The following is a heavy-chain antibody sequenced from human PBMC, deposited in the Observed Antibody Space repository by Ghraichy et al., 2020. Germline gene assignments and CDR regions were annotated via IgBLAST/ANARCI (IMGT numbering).Heavy chain of an antibody. V-gene: IGHV3-48*02. J-gene: IGHJ4*02. CDR3: VRDPPISEMSTRSCDH. D-gene: IGHD5-24*01. Sequence: GSLRLSCTASGFPFTNYSMNWVRQTPGKGLEWISYISGSTGAMYYADSVRGRFTISRDNAKKSLYLQMHSLRDEDTAVYYCVRDPPISEMSTRSCDHWGQGTLVTVSS. CDR2: ISGSTGAM. CDR1: GFPFTNYS.